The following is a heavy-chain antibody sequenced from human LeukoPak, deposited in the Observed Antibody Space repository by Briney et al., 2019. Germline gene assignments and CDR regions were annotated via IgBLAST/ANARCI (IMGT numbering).Heavy chain of an antibody. Sequence: PSETLSLTCTVSGGSISSYYWSWIRQPPGKGLEWIGYIYYSGSTNYNPSLKSRVTISVDTSKNQFSLKLSSVTAAGTAVYYCARVGWHYGILTGYYDWGQGTLVTVSS. CDR1: GGSISSYY. D-gene: IGHD3-9*01. J-gene: IGHJ4*02. CDR3: ARVGWHYGILTGYYD. CDR2: IYYSGST. V-gene: IGHV4-59*01.